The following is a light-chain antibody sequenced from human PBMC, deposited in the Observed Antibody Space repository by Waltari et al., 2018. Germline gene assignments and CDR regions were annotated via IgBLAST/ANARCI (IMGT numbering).Light chain of an antibody. J-gene: IGLJ2*01. CDR1: SSDVGRYNL. Sequence: QSALTQPASVSGSPGQSITIPCTGTSSDVGRYNLVSWYQQHPGRAPKLLMYEVSERPSGVSNRFSGSKSGNTASLTISGLQAEDEADYYCCSYTGSPHVVFGGGTKLTVL. CDR3: CSYTGSPHVV. V-gene: IGLV2-23*02. CDR2: EVS.